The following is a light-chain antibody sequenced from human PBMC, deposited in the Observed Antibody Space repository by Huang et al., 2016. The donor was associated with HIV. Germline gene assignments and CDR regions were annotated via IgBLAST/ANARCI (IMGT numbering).Light chain of an antibody. V-gene: IGKV1-9*01. CDR1: HDITSY. CDR3: QQLNSYPLT. CDR2: SAS. Sequence: IQLTQSPSSLSASVGDRVSITCRASHDITSYLAWYQQKPGKAPNLLIYSASTLQTGVPSRFSGSGSGTNVTLTVSSLQPEDFATYYCQQLNSYPLTCGGGTKVEIK. J-gene: IGKJ4*01.